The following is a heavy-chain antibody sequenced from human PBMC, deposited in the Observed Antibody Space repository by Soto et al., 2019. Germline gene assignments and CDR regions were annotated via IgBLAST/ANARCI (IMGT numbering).Heavy chain of an antibody. CDR3: ASLMVRGVIRTYYYYYGMDV. Sequence: SETLSLTCAVYGGSFSGYYWSWIRQPPGKGLEWIGEINHSGSTNYNPSLKSRVTISVDTSKNQFSLKLSSVTAADTAVYYCASLMVRGVIRTYYYYYGMDVWGQGTTVTVSS. D-gene: IGHD3-10*01. CDR2: INHSGST. J-gene: IGHJ6*02. V-gene: IGHV4-34*01. CDR1: GGSFSGYY.